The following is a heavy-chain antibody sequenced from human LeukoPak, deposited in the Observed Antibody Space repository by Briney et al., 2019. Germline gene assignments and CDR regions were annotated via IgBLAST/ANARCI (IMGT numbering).Heavy chain of an antibody. D-gene: IGHD4-11*01. CDR2: IYYSGST. V-gene: IGHV4-39*01. CDR1: GGSISSSSYY. CDR3: ARAPGLTVTHYYYYYMDV. Sequence: SETLFLTCTVSGGSISSSSYYWGWIRQPPGKGLEWIGSIYYSGSTYYNPSLKSRVTISVGTSKNQFSLKLSSVTAADTAVYYCARAPGLTVTHYYYYYMDVWGKGTTVTVSS. J-gene: IGHJ6*03.